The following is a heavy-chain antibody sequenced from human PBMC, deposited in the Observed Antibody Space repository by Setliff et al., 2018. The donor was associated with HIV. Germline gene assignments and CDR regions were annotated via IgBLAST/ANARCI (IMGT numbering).Heavy chain of an antibody. V-gene: IGHV3-7*01. CDR1: GFTFSSYW. CDR3: ARDSGPYYDYVWGTYRPEYFQH. CDR2: IKQDGSEK. D-gene: IGHD3-16*02. J-gene: IGHJ1*01. Sequence: PGGSLRLSCAASGFTFSSYWMSWVRQAPGKGLEWVANIKQDGSEKYYVDSMKGRFSISRDNAKNSLYLQMNSLRAGDTAVYYCARDSGPYYDYVWGTYRPEYFQHWGQGTLVTVSS.